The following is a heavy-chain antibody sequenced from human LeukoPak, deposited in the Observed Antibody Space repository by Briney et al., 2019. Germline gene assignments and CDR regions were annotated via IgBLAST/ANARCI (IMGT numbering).Heavy chain of an antibody. CDR3: ARGGPRYDILTGYYYYYYMDV. Sequence: PSETLSLTCAVYGGSFSGYYWSWIRHPPGKGLEWIGEINNSGSTNYNPSLKSRVTISVDTSKNQFSLKLSSVTAADTAVYYCARGGPRYDILTGYYYYYYMDVWGKGTTVTVSS. CDR1: GGSFSGYY. CDR2: INNSGST. D-gene: IGHD3-9*01. J-gene: IGHJ6*03. V-gene: IGHV4-34*01.